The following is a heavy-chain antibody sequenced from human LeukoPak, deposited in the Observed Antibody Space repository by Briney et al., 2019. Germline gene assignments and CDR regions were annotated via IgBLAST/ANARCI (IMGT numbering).Heavy chain of an antibody. Sequence: SETLSLTCTVSGGSISSYYWSWIRQPPGKGLEWIGYIYYSGSTNYNPSLKSRVTISVDTSKNQFSLKLSSVTAADTAVYYCARETSQKGAHYMDVRGKGTTVTISS. V-gene: IGHV4-59*01. CDR1: GGSISSYY. CDR3: ARETSQKGAHYMDV. J-gene: IGHJ6*03. D-gene: IGHD3-16*01. CDR2: IYYSGST.